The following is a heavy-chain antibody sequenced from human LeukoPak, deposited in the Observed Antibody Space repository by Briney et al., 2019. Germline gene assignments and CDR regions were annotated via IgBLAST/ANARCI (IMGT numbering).Heavy chain of an antibody. Sequence: PSETRSLTCTVSGGSISSYYWSWIRQPAGKGLEWIGHIYNSGSTNYNPSLKGRVTMSVATSKNQFSLHLSSATAADTAVYYCARSAFLVTAPGLYYFDYWGQGTLVAVSS. J-gene: IGHJ4*02. D-gene: IGHD6-13*01. CDR3: ARSAFLVTAPGLYYFDY. CDR1: GGSISSYY. CDR2: IYNSGST. V-gene: IGHV4-4*07.